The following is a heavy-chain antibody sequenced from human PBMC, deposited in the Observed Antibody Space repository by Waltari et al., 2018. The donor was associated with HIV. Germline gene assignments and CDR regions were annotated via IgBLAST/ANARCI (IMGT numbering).Heavy chain of an antibody. CDR3: ANLDSGQAGG. V-gene: IGHV3-30*18. J-gene: IGHJ4*02. CDR2: ISSYDGNNK. CDR1: GFPFSCYG. Sequence: QVQLVESGGGVVQPGRSLRLSCAASGFPFSCYGMHWVRQAPGKGLEWVAVISSYDGNNKYYADSVKGRLTISRDNSKSTLYLQMNSLRAEDTAVYYCANLDSGQAGGWGQGTLVTVSS. D-gene: IGHD3-16*01.